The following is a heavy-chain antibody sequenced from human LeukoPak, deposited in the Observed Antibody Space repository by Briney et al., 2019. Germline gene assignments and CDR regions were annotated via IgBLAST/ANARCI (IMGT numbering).Heavy chain of an antibody. D-gene: IGHD2/OR15-2a*01. CDR2: INPKTGDT. J-gene: IGHJ4*02. CDR3: ARVRDVTGLLY. V-gene: IGHV1-2*02. Sequence: ASVKVSCKASGCTFTDYFLHWVRQAPGRGLEWMAWINPKTGDTKYAQNFQGRVTVTRDTSISTLYMELTRLMSDDTAVYYCARVRDVTGLLYWGQGNLVTVSS. CDR1: GCTFTDYF.